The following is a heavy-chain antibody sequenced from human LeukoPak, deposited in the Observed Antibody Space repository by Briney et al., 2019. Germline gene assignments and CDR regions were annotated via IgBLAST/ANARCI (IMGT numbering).Heavy chain of an antibody. V-gene: IGHV1-46*01. CDR3: ATSVEMATIVDY. J-gene: IGHJ4*02. CDR2: INPSGGST. CDR1: GYTFTSYY. Sequence: ASVKVSCEASGYTFTSYYMHWVRQAPGQGLEWMGIINPSGGSTSYAQKFQGRVTMTRDTSTSTVYMELSSLRSEDTAVYYCATSVEMATIVDYWGQGTLVTVSS. D-gene: IGHD5-24*01.